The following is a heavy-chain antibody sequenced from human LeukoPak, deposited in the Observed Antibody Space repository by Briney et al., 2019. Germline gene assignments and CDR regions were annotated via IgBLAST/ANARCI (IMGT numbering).Heavy chain of an antibody. D-gene: IGHD3-10*01. CDR3: ARYYGSGRGYYGMDV. CDR1: GFTFSSYA. Sequence: QPGGSLRLSCAASGFTFSSYAMSWVRQAPGKGLEWVSGSGSGGTIYYADSVKGRFTISRDNSKNTLYLQLNSLRAEDTAVYYCARYYGSGRGYYGMDVWGQGTTVTVSS. CDR2: SGSGGTI. J-gene: IGHJ6*02. V-gene: IGHV3-23*01.